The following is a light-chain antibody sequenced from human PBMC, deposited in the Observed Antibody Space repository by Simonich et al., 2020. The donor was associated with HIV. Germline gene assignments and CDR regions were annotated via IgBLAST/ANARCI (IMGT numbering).Light chain of an antibody. Sequence: DIQMTQSPSSLSASVGDRVTITCQASHDINNYLNWYPQKPGKAPKLLIYVASSLETGVPSRFSGSGSGTYFTFTISSLQPEDIATYYCQQYDILPYTFGQGTKLEIK. CDR1: HDINNY. V-gene: IGKV1-33*01. CDR3: QQYDILPYT. J-gene: IGKJ2*01. CDR2: VAS.